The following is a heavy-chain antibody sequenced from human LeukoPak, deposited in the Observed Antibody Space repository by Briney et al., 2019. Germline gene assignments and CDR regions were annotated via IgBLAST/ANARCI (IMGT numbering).Heavy chain of an antibody. J-gene: IGHJ5*02. CDR1: GFTLSSYW. D-gene: IGHD2-15*01. CDR2: IKQDVSEK. V-gene: IGHV3-7*01. Sequence: GSLRLSCAASGFTLSSYWMSWVRQAPGKGLEWVANIKQDVSEKYYVDSVKSRFTISRDNAKNSLYLQMNSLRAEDTAVYYCARDRILGYCSGGSCYSIWFDPWGQGTLVTVSS. CDR3: ARDRILGYCSGGSCYSIWFDP.